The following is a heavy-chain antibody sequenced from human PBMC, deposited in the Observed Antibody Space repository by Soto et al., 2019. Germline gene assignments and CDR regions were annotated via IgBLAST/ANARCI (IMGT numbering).Heavy chain of an antibody. J-gene: IGHJ6*02. V-gene: IGHV3-23*01. Sequence: GGSLRLSCAASGFTFISYAISWVRLAPGKGLEWVSTITGSGSGYNTFYTDSVKGRFSISRDNSKNTLYLQMNSLRAEDTAVYYCARGKLQYLYFGMDVWGRGTTVTVSS. D-gene: IGHD4-4*01. CDR1: GFTFISYA. CDR2: ITGSGSGYNT. CDR3: ARGKLQYLYFGMDV.